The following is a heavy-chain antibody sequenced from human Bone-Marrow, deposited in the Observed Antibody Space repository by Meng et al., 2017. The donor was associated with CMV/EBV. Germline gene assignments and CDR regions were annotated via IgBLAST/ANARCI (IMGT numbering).Heavy chain of an antibody. D-gene: IGHD2-2*02. CDR3: ASFCSSTSCYTRWFDP. J-gene: IGHJ5*02. V-gene: IGHV1-2*02. CDR1: GYTFTGYY. CDR2: INPNSGGT. Sequence: ASVKVSCKASGYTFTGYYMHWVRQAPGQGLEWMGWINPNSGGTNYAQKFQGRVTITADKSTSTAYMELSSLRSEDTAVYYCASFCSSTSCYTRWFDPWGQGTLVTVSS.